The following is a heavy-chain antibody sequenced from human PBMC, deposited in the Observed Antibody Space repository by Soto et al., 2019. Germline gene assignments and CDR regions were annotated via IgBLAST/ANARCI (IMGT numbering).Heavy chain of an antibody. CDR1: GYTFTTYD. CDR3: ARRKERSGPHYFDY. CDR2: MNPYSGNT. J-gene: IGHJ4*02. V-gene: IGHV1-8*01. Sequence: ASVKVSCKASGYTFTTYDISWVRQATGQGLEWMGRMNPYSGNTGYAQKFQGRVTVTRNTSISTVYMELSGLRPDDTAVYYCARRKERSGPHYFDYWGQGSQVTVSS. D-gene: IGHD6-25*01.